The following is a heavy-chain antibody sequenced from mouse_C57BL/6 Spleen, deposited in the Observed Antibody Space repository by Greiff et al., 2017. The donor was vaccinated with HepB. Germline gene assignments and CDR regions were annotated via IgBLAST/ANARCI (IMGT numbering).Heavy chain of an antibody. CDR1: GYTFTDYE. V-gene: IGHV1-15*01. D-gene: IGHD2-1*01. CDR2: IDPETGGT. CDR3: TRYGNPGLDFDY. J-gene: IGHJ2*01. Sequence: QVQLQQSGAELVRPGASVTLSCKASGYTFTDYELHWVKQTPVHGLEWIGAIDPETGGTAYNQKFKGKAILTADKSSSTAYMELRSLTSEDSAVYYCTRYGNPGLDFDYWGQGTTLTVSS.